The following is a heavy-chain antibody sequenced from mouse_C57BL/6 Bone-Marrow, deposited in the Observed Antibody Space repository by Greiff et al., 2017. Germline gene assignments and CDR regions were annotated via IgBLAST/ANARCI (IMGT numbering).Heavy chain of an antibody. V-gene: IGHV2-9-1*01. Sequence: VTVVESGPGLVAPSQSLSITCTVSGFSLTSYAISWVRQPPGKGLEWLGVIWTGGGTNYNSALKSRLSISKDNSKSQVFLKMNSLQTDDTARYYCARNTHYYGSSFPFDYWGQGTTLTVSS. CDR1: GFSLTSYA. CDR3: ARNTHYYGSSFPFDY. D-gene: IGHD1-1*01. J-gene: IGHJ2*01. CDR2: IWTGGGT.